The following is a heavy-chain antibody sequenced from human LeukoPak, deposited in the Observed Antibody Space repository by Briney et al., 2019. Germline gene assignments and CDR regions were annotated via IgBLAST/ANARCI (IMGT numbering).Heavy chain of an antibody. CDR1: GYTFTSYG. J-gene: IGHJ6*02. V-gene: IGHV1-18*01. Sequence: ASVKVSCKASGYTFTSYGISWVRRAPGQGLEWMGWISAYNGDTNSAQKLQGRVTLTTDTSTSTAYMELRSLRSDDTALYYCARGGRALYYGMDVWGQGTTVTVSS. CDR3: ARGGRALYYGMDV. D-gene: IGHD2-15*01. CDR2: ISAYNGDT.